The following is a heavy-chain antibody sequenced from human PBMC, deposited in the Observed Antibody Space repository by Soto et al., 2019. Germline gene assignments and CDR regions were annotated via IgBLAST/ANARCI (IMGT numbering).Heavy chain of an antibody. D-gene: IGHD5-12*01. CDR1: GFTFSRYW. CDR3: ARALRPRDAFDI. CDR2: IKQDGSEK. Sequence: GGALRVSCAASGFTFSRYWMSWVRQAPGKGLEWVANIKQDGSEKYYVDSVKGRFTISRDNAKNSLYLQMNSLRAEDTAVYYCARALRPRDAFDIWGKGTMVTVSS. J-gene: IGHJ3*02. V-gene: IGHV3-7*01.